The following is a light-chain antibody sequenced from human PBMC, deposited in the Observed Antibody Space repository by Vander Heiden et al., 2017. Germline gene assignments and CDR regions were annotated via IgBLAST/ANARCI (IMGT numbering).Light chain of an antibody. J-gene: IGKJ5*01. CDR3: QQYGSSPSIT. CDR1: QSVSSSY. CDR2: GAT. Sequence: EIVLTQSPGTLSLSTGERATLSCRASQSVSSSYLAWYQQKPGQAPRLLIDGATSRATGIPDRFSGSGSGTDFTLTISRLEPEDFAVYYCQQYGSSPSITFGQGTRLEIK. V-gene: IGKV3-20*01.